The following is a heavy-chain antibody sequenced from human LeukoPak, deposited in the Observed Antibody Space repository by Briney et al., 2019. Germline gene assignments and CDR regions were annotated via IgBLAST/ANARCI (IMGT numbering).Heavy chain of an antibody. CDR2: IYHSGST. CDR3: ARQPVVVAAPFDP. CDR1: GYSISSGYY. J-gene: IGHJ5*02. D-gene: IGHD2-15*01. Sequence: KPSETLSLTCTVSGYSISSGYYWGWIRQPPGKGLEWIGSIYHSGSTYYNPSLKSRVTISVDTSKNQFSLKLSSVTAADTAVYYCARQPVVVAAPFDPWGQGTLVTVSS. V-gene: IGHV4-38-2*02.